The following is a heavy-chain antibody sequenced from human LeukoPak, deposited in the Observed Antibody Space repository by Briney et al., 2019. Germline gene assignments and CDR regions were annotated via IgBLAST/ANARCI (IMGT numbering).Heavy chain of an antibody. V-gene: IGHV1-24*01. D-gene: IGHD5-18*01. CDR3: ATGPVDTAMVLY. CDR1: GYTLTELS. Sequence: ASVNVSCKVSGYTLTELSMHWVRQAPGKGLEWMGGFDPEDGETIYAQKFQGRVTMTEDTSTDTAYMELSSLRSEDAAVYYCATGPVDTAMVLYWGQGTLVTVSS. CDR2: FDPEDGET. J-gene: IGHJ4*02.